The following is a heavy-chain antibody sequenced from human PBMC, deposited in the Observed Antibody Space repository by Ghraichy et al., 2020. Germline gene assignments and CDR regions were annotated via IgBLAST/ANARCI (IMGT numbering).Heavy chain of an antibody. CDR2: IGSSGAQT. CDR1: GFTFSSHA. J-gene: IGHJ4*02. D-gene: IGHD3-22*01. Sequence: GGSLRLSCAASGFTFSSHAMTWVRQAPGKGLEWVAAIGSSGAQTFYADSVRGRFTISRDNSKNTLYLHMNNLKAEDTAVYYCTSRGITVRSEWGSLAYWGQGTLVTVSS. V-gene: IGHV3-23*01. CDR3: TSRGITVRSEWGSLAY.